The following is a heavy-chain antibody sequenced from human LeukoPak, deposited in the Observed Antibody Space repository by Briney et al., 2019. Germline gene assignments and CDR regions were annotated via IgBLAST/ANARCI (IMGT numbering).Heavy chain of an antibody. CDR1: GGSFSGYY. CDR2: INHSGST. CDR3: ARGPDPGKVGAAIHYYYGMDV. D-gene: IGHD1-26*01. V-gene: IGHV4-34*01. J-gene: IGHJ6*02. Sequence: SETLSLTCAVYGGSFSGYYWSWIRQPPGKGLEWIGEINHSGSTNYNPSLKSRVTISVDTSKNQFSLKLSSVTAADTAVYYCARGPDPGKVGAAIHYYYGMDVWGQGTTVTVSS.